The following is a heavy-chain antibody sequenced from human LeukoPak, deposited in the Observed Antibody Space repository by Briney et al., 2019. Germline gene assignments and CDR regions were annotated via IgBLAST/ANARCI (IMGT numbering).Heavy chain of an antibody. CDR2: IRYDGSNK. J-gene: IGHJ5*02. V-gene: IGHV3-30*02. D-gene: IGHD2-2*01. CDR3: AKGREDVYCSSTSCYRNWFDP. CDR1: GFTFSSYG. Sequence: PGGSLRLSCAASGFTFSSYGMHWVRQAPGKGLEWVAFIRYDGSNKYYADSVKGRFTISRDNSKNTLYLQMNSLRAEDTAEYYCAKGREDVYCSSTSCYRNWFDPWGQGTLVTVSS.